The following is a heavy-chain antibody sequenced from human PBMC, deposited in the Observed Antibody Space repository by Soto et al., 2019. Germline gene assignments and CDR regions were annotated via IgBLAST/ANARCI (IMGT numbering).Heavy chain of an antibody. V-gene: IGHV1-69*02. CDR2: IIPILGIA. J-gene: IGHJ4*02. CDR3: ASPESSGYYAYYFDY. D-gene: IGHD3-22*01. CDR1: GGTFSSYT. Sequence: QVQLVQSGAEVKKPGSSVKVSCKASGGTFSSYTISWVRQAPGQGLEWMGTIIPILGIANYAQKFPGRVTITADKSTSTSYTALSSLRSEDTAVYYCASPESSGYYAYYFDYCGQGTLVTVSS.